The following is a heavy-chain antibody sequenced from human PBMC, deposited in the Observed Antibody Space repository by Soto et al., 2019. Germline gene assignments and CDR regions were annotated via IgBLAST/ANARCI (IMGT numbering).Heavy chain of an antibody. CDR3: ARAPREWGFDY. D-gene: IGHD3-3*01. CDR2: MNPDSGNT. J-gene: IGHJ4*02. CDR1: GYTFTSYD. Sequence: ASVKVSCKSSGYTFTSYDFNWVRQATGQEPEWMGWMNPDSGNTGYALKFQGRVTMTRDTSISTAYMELSSLRSDDTAVYYCARAPREWGFDYWGPRTLVTVSS. V-gene: IGHV1-8*01.